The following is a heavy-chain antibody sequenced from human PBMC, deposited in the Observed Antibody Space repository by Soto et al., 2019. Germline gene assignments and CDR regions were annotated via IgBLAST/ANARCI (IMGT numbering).Heavy chain of an antibody. D-gene: IGHD6-13*01. Sequence: QVQLQESGPGLVKPSQTLSLTCTVSGGSISSGDYYWSWIRQPPGKGLEWIGYIHYSGSTYYNPSLKSRVTISVDTSKNQFSLKLSSVTAADTAVYYCARAHRDLQQRVHYYYGMDVWGQGTTVTVSS. V-gene: IGHV4-30-4*01. CDR3: ARAHRDLQQRVHYYYGMDV. J-gene: IGHJ6*02. CDR1: GGSISSGDYY. CDR2: IHYSGST.